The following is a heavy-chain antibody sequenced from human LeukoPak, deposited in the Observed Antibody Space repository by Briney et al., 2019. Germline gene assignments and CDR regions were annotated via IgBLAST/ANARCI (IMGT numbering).Heavy chain of an antibody. V-gene: IGHV1-69*05. Sequence: SVKVSCKASGGTFSSYAISWVRQAPGQGLEWMGGIIPIFGTANYAQKFQGRVTITTDESTSTAYMELSRLRSDDTAMYYCARTVGYGDYTWFDPWGQGTLVTVSS. CDR3: ARTVGYGDYTWFDP. CDR2: IIPIFGTA. D-gene: IGHD4-17*01. CDR1: GGTFSSYA. J-gene: IGHJ5*02.